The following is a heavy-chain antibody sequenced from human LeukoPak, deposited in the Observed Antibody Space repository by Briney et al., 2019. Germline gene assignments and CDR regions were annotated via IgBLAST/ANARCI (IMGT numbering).Heavy chain of an antibody. CDR1: GGSISSYH. CDR2: IYYSGST. Sequence: KPSETLSLTCTVSGGSISSYHWSWIRQPPGKGLEWIGYIYYSGSTNYNPSLKSRVTISIDTSKNQFSLKLTSVTAADTAVYYCVGTKVWLAFDIWGQGTIVTVSS. J-gene: IGHJ3*02. V-gene: IGHV4-59*03. CDR3: VGTKVWLAFDI. D-gene: IGHD2-8*01.